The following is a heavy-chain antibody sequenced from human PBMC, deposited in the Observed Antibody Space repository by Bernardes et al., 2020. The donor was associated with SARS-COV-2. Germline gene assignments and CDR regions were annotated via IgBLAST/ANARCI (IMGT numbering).Heavy chain of an antibody. V-gene: IGHV3-23*01. J-gene: IGHJ3*02. CDR2: ISGRGGST. D-gene: IGHD6-19*01. CDR3: AKDQSSGRYGDAFDI. Sequence: GGSLRTSCAAPGFTLSRYGMSRVRPAPGKGLEWVSAISGRGGSTYYADSVKGRFTISRDNSKNTLYLQMNSLRAEDTAVYYCAKDQSSGRYGDAFDIWGQGTMVTVSS. CDR1: GFTLSRYG.